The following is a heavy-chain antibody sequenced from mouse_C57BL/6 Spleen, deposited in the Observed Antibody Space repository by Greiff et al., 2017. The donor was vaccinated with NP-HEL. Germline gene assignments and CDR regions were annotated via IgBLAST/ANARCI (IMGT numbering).Heavy chain of an antibody. CDR1: GYSFTSYY. J-gene: IGHJ2*01. D-gene: IGHD1-1*01. CDR3: ARGPRSRESYFDY. V-gene: IGHV1-66*01. Sequence: VQLQQSGPELVKPGASVKISCKASGYSFTSYYIHWVKQRPGQGLEWIGWIYTGSGNTKYNEKFKGKATLTADTSSSTAYMQLSSLKSEDSAVYYCARGPRSRESYFDYWGQGTTLTVSS. CDR2: IYTGSGNT.